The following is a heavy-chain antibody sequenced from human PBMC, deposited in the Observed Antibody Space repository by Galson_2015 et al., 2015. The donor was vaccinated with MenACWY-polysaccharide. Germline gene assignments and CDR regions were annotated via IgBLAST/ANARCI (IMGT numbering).Heavy chain of an antibody. CDR3: ASQGIAVAGVIDY. D-gene: IGHD6-19*01. Sequence: CAISGDSVSSNSAAWNWIRQSPSRGLEWLGRTYYRSKWYKYYALSVKSRMTINVDTAKNQFSLQPNSVTPEDTAMYYCASQGIAVAGVIDYWGQGTLVTVSS. V-gene: IGHV6-1*01. CDR1: GDSVSSNSAA. J-gene: IGHJ4*02. CDR2: TYYRSKWYK.